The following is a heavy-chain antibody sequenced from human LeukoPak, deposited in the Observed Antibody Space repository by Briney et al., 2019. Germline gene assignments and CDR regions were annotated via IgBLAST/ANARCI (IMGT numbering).Heavy chain of an antibody. Sequence: SETLSLTCTVSGGSISSYYWSWLRQPAGKGLEWIGRIYTSGSTNYNPSLKSRVTISVDKSKNQFSLKLSSVTAADTAVYYCARDLYDILTGYPQGFDPWGQGTLVTVSS. J-gene: IGHJ5*02. CDR2: IYTSGST. CDR3: ARDLYDILTGYPQGFDP. D-gene: IGHD3-9*01. CDR1: GGSISSYY. V-gene: IGHV4-4*07.